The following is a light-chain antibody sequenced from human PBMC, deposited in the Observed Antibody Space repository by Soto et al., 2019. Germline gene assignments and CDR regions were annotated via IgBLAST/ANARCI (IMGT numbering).Light chain of an antibody. J-gene: IGKJ1*01. CDR2: DAS. Sequence: DIQMTQSPSALSASVGDRVIITCRASQSISSWLAWYQQKPGKAPKLLIYDASRLQSGVPSRFSGSGSGTEFTLTISRLEPEDFAVYYCQQYGSSGTFGQGTKVDI. CDR3: QQYGSSGT. V-gene: IGKV1-5*01. CDR1: QSISSW.